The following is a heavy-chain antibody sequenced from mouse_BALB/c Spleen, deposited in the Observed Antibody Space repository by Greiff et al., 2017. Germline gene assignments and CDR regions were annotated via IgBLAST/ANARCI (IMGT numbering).Heavy chain of an antibody. D-gene: IGHD1-1*01. Sequence: EVQLQESGGGLVKLGGSLKLSCAASGFSFSSYYMSWVRQTPEKRLELVAAINSNGGSTYYPDTVKGRFTISRDNAKNTLYLQMSSLKSEDTALYYCASRYYGSSLLFAYWGQGTLVTVSA. CDR2: INSNGGST. V-gene: IGHV5-6-2*01. CDR1: GFSFSSYY. CDR3: ASRYYGSSLLFAY. J-gene: IGHJ3*01.